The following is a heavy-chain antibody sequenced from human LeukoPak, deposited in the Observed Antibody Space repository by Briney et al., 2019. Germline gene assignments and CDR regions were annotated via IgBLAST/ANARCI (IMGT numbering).Heavy chain of an antibody. Sequence: PSETLSLTCTVSGGSISSYYWSWIRQPPGKGLEGFGYIYYCGSTNYNPSLNRRGTISVDTSKNQYSLKLRSVTAADTAVYYCARQKYYYDRSGYYFDYWGQGTLVTVSS. CDR3: ARQKYYYDRSGYYFDY. J-gene: IGHJ4*02. V-gene: IGHV4-59*08. CDR1: GGSISSYY. CDR2: IYYCGST. D-gene: IGHD3-22*01.